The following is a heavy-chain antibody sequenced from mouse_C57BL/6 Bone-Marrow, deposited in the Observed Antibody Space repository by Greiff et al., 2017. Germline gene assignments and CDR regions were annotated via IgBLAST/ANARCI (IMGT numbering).Heavy chain of an antibody. V-gene: IGHV1-55*01. Sequence: QVQLQQPGAELVKPGASVKMSCKASGYTFTSYWITWVKQRPGQCLEWIGDIYPGSGSTNYNEKFTSKATLTVYTSSSTAYRQLSILTSEDSAAYYCARPYYSNYWYFDVWGTWTTVTVSS. CDR1: GYTFTSYW. J-gene: IGHJ1*03. CDR2: IYPGSGST. CDR3: ARPYYSNYWYFDV. D-gene: IGHD2-5*01.